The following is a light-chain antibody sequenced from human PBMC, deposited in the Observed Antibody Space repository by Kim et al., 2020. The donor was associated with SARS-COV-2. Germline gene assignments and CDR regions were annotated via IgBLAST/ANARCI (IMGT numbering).Light chain of an antibody. V-gene: IGLV3-21*04. CDR3: LVWDSSSDHWV. Sequence: APGETARISCGGNNIGGKSVHWYQQKPGQAPVLVIYYDTDRPSGIPERFSGSNSGNTATLTISRVEAGDEADYYCLVWDSSSDHWVFGGGTKLTVL. J-gene: IGLJ3*02. CDR2: YDT. CDR1: NIGGKS.